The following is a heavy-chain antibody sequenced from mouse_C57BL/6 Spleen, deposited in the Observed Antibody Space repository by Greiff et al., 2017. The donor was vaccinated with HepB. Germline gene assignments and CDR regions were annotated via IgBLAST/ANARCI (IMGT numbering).Heavy chain of an antibody. D-gene: IGHD2-4*01. J-gene: IGHJ4*01. CDR2: ISDGGSYT. Sequence: EVKLVESGGGLVKPGGSLKLSCAASGFTFSSYAMSWVRQTPEKRLEWVATISDGGSYTYYPDNVKGRFTISRDNAKNNLYLQMSHLKSEDTAMYYCARDHDYDYAMDYWGQGTSVTVSS. V-gene: IGHV5-4*01. CDR1: GFTFSSYA. CDR3: ARDHDYDYAMDY.